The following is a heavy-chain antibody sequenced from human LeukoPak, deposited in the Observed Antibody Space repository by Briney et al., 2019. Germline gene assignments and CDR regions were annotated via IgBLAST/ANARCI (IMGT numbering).Heavy chain of an antibody. CDR1: GGSISSGDYY. CDR2: IYYSGST. J-gene: IGHJ5*02. D-gene: IGHD6-13*01. Sequence: SETLSLTCTVSGGSISSGDYYWSWIRQPPGKGLEWTGYIYYSGSTYYNPSLKSRVTISVDTSKNQFSLKLSSVTAADTAVYYCARGGVGIAAAGTEVNWFDPWGQGTLVTVSS. CDR3: ARGGVGIAAAGTEVNWFDP. V-gene: IGHV4-30-4*01.